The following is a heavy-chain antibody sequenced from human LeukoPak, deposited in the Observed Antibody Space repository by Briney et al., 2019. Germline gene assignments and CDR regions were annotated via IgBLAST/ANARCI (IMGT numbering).Heavy chain of an antibody. D-gene: IGHD6-19*01. Sequence: SETLSLTCTVSGGSISSYYWSWIRQPAGKGLEWIGRIYTSGSTNYNPSLKSRVTMSVDTSKNQFSLKLSSVTAADTAVYYCARLGSGFKVGAFDIWGQGTMVTVSS. V-gene: IGHV4-4*07. CDR3: ARLGSGFKVGAFDI. J-gene: IGHJ3*02. CDR2: IYTSGST. CDR1: GGSISSYY.